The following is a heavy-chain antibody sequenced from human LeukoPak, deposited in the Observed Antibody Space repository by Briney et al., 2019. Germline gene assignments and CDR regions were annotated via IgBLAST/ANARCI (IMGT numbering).Heavy chain of an antibody. J-gene: IGHJ1*01. CDR2: ISPYNGNT. CDR3: LRESQSEGDSMYFHH. Sequence: VASVKVSCKASGYIFLSYGFSWVRQAPGQGLEWMGWISPYNGNTNYAQKLQDRVSLTTDTSTSTPNMELRSLRSDDTAVYYCLRESQSEGDSMYFHHWGQGTLVTVSS. V-gene: IGHV1-18*04. D-gene: IGHD2-21*02. CDR1: GYIFLSYG.